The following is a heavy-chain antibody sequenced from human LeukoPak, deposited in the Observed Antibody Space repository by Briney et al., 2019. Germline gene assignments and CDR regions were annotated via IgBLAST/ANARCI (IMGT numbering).Heavy chain of an antibody. CDR1: GYTFTGYY. CDR3: ARISRVGATGHYYYYMDV. CDR2: INPNSGGT. V-gene: IGHV1-2*02. J-gene: IGHJ6*03. Sequence: RASVKVSCKASGYTFTGYYMHLVRQAPGQGLEWMGWINPNSGGTNYAQKFQGRVTMTRDTSISTAYMELSRLRSDDTAVYYCARISRVGATGHYYYYMDVWGKGTTVTVSS. D-gene: IGHD1-26*01.